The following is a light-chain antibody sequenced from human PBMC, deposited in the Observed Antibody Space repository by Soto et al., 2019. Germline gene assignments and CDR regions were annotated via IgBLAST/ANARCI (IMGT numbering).Light chain of an antibody. V-gene: IGKV3-20*01. Sequence: EIVLTQSPGTLSLSPGERATLSCRASQSVSSNYLAWYQQRPGQSPRLLIYGASNRATGVPDRFSGSGSGTDFTLTISRLEPEDFAVYYCQHYGDSPPPWTFGQGTKVEIK. CDR1: QSVSSNY. CDR3: QHYGDSPPPWT. CDR2: GAS. J-gene: IGKJ1*01.